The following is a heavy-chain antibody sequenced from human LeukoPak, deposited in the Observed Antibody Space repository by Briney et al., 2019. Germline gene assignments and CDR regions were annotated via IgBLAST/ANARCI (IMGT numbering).Heavy chain of an antibody. CDR3: ARLESLLGLDY. V-gene: IGHV3-30-3*01. CDR1: GFTFSSYA. Sequence: GSLRLSCAASGFTFSSYAMHWVRQAPGKGLEWVAVISYDGSNKYYADSVKGRFTISRDNSKNTLYLQMNSLRAEDTAVYYCARLESLLGLDYWGQGSLVTVSS. CDR2: ISYDGSNK. J-gene: IGHJ4*02. D-gene: IGHD3-3*01.